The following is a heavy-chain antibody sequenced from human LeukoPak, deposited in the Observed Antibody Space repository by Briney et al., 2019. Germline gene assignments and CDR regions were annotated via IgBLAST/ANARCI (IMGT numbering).Heavy chain of an antibody. V-gene: IGHV4-61*08. J-gene: IGHJ4*02. CDR1: GGSISSGGHY. CDR2: IYYSGTT. CDR3: ARGLVIGHTFDY. Sequence: SETLSLTCTVSGGSISSGGHYWSWIRQHPGKGLEWIGYIYYSGTTNYNPSLKSRVTISADTSKNQFSLKLSSVTAADTAVYYCARGLVIGHTFDYWGQGNLVTVSS. D-gene: IGHD3-9*01.